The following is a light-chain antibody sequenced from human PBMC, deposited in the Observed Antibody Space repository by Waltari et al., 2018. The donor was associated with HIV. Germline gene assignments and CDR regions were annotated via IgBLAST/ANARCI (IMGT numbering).Light chain of an antibody. V-gene: IGKV1-39*01. Sequence: DIQMNQSTSSLSASVGDRVSITCRTSQSISNYLNWYQQKIGEAPNLLIHAASSLQSGVPSRFSGSGSGTDFTLTIRNLQPEDFATYYCQQSYSTPYTFGQGTKLQIK. J-gene: IGKJ2*01. CDR2: AAS. CDR3: QQSYSTPYT. CDR1: QSISNY.